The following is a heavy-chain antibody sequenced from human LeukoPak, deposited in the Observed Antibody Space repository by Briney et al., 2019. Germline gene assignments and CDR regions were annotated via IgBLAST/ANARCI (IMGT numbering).Heavy chain of an antibody. CDR2: ISWKSGSI. D-gene: IGHD3-10*01. CDR3: AKDKGFGESSYGMDV. V-gene: IGHV3-9*01. CDR1: GFTFDDYA. J-gene: IGHJ6*02. Sequence: GGSLRLSCAASGFTFDDYAMHWVRQAPGKGLEWVSGISWKSGSIGYADSVKGRFTISRDNAKNSLYLQMNSLRAEDTALYYCAKDKGFGESSYGMDVWGQGTTVTVSS.